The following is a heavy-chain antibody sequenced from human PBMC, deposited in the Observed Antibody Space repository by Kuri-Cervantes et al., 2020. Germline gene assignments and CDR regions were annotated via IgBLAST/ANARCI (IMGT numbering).Heavy chain of an antibody. CDR1: GYTFTSYD. CDR3: AGGVHGIGY. D-gene: IGHD5-24*01. CDR2: MNPNNGNT. J-gene: IGHJ4*02. V-gene: IGHV1-8*01. Sequence: ASVKVSCKASGYTFTSYDINWVRQATGQGLEWMGWMNPNNGNTGYAQKFQGRVTMTRNTSISTAYMELSRLRSDDTAVYYCAGGVHGIGYWGQGTLVTVSS.